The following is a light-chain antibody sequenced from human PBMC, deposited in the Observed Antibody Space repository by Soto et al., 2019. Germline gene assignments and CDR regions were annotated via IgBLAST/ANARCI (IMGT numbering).Light chain of an antibody. CDR2: GAS. J-gene: IGKJ5*01. CDR1: QSVSSN. V-gene: IGKV3-15*01. Sequence: EIVMTQSPPTLSVSPGEGATLSCRASQSVSSNLAWYQQKPGQAPSLLIYGASTRATGTPARFSGSGSGTEFTLTISSLQPEDFAVYYCQQRSNWPPITFGQGTRLEIK. CDR3: QQRSNWPPIT.